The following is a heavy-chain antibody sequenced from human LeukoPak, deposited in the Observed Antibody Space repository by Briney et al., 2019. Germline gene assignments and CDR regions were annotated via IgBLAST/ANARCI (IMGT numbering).Heavy chain of an antibody. CDR2: ISFDGRNT. CDR1: RFTFSSYA. CDR3: ARSGGYSYGYIAY. J-gene: IGHJ4*02. V-gene: IGHV3-30*04. Sequence: GRSLRLSCAASRFTFSSYAMHWVRQAPGKGLEWVAVISFDGRNTYHADSVKGRFTISRDNSKNTLYLQMNSLRAEDTAVYYCARSGGYSYGYIAYWGQGTLVTVSS. D-gene: IGHD5-18*01.